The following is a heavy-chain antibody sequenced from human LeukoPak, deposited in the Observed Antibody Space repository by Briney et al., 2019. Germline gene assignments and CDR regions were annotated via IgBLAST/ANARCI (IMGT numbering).Heavy chain of an antibody. D-gene: IGHD2-15*01. J-gene: IGHJ5*02. CDR3: ARRFCSGGSCYEAS. V-gene: IGHV4-59*01. CDR2: ISYSGST. CDR1: GSAISSYY. Sequence: PSETLSLTCTVSGSAISSYYWSWIRQPPGEGLEWIGYISYSGSTNYNPSLKSRVTLSVDTSKNHFSLKVRSVTAADTAVYYCARRFCSGGSCYEASWGQGTLVTVSS.